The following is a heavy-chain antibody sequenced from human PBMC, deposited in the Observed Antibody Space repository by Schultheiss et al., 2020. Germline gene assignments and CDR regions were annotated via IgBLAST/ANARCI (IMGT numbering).Heavy chain of an antibody. CDR2: IIPIFGTA. D-gene: IGHD1-14*01. Sequence: SVKVSCKASGGTFSSYAISWVRQAPGQGLEWMGGIIPIFGTANYAQKFQGRVTITADKSTSTAYMELSSLRSEDTAVYYCARDVRNPSNDPYYGMDVWGQGTTVTVSS. CDR3: ARDVRNPSNDPYYGMDV. CDR1: GGTFSSYA. V-gene: IGHV1-69*06. J-gene: IGHJ6*02.